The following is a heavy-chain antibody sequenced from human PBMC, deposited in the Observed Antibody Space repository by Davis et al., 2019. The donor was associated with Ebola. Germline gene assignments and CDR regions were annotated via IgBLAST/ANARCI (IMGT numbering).Heavy chain of an antibody. J-gene: IGHJ4*02. CDR3: VRDYNDGIGRFDY. D-gene: IGHD3-16*01. CDR2: IAYDGRYE. V-gene: IGHV3-30*03. CDR1: GFTFSSYG. Sequence: GGSLRLSCAASGFTFSSYGMNWVRQAPGKGLEWVTDIAYDGRYESYAESVKGRFTISRDNSKSTLYLQMNSLRLEDTAVYYCVRDYNDGIGRFDYWGQGTVVTVSS.